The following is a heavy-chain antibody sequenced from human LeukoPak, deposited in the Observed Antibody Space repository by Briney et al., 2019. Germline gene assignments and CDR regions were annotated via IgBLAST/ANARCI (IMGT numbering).Heavy chain of an antibody. CDR2: ISENGANP. CDR1: GFTFKNYA. CDR3: ASRPVDTTMIYYFDY. Sequence: GGSLRLSCAASGFTFKNYAMNWVRQTPGKGLEWVSSISENGANPHYADSVKGRFTIFRDDSHNTLYLQMNSLRAEDTAVYYCASRPVDTTMIYYFDYWGPGTLVTVSS. D-gene: IGHD5-18*01. J-gene: IGHJ4*02. V-gene: IGHV3-23*01.